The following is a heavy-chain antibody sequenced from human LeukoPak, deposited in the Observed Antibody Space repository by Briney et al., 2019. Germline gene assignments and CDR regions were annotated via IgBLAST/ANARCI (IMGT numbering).Heavy chain of an antibody. CDR1: GYTFTGYY. Sequence: ASVKVSCKASGYTFTGYYMHWVRQAPGQGLEWMGWINPNSGGTNYAQKFQGRVTMTRDTSISTAYMELSRLRSDDTAVYYCARDGGGIAARLGYWGQGTLVTVSS. J-gene: IGHJ4*02. V-gene: IGHV1-2*02. CDR3: ARDGGGIAARLGY. CDR2: INPNSGGT. D-gene: IGHD6-6*01.